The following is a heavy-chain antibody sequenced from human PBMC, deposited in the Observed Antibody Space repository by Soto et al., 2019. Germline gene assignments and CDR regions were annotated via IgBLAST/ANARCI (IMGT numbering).Heavy chain of an antibody. Sequence: SETLSLTCAVYGGSFSGYYWSWIRQPPGKGLEWIGEINHSGSTNYNPSLKSRVTISVDTSKNQFSLKLSSVTAADTAVYYCARRDDFWSGTYNLFDPWGQGTLVIVSS. J-gene: IGHJ5*02. CDR2: INHSGST. CDR3: ARRDDFWSGTYNLFDP. D-gene: IGHD3-3*01. CDR1: GGSFSGYY. V-gene: IGHV4-34*01.